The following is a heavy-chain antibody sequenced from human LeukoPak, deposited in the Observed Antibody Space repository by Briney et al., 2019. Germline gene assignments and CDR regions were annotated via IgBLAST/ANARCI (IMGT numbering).Heavy chain of an antibody. D-gene: IGHD6-19*01. CDR2: INPNSGGT. Sequence: ASVKVSCKASGYTFTGYYMHWVRQAPGQGLQWMGWINPNSGGTNYAQKFQRRVTMTRDTSITTAYMELSSLRSEDTAVYFCTRGRTSGWYRKRYYFDYWGQGTLVTVSS. V-gene: IGHV1-2*02. CDR1: GYTFTGYY. CDR3: TRGRTSGWYRKRYYFDY. J-gene: IGHJ4*02.